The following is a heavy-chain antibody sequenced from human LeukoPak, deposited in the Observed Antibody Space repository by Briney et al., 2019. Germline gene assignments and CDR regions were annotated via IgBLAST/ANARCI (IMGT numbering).Heavy chain of an antibody. Sequence: GGSLRLSCAASGFSFSSYGMHWVRQAPGKGLEWVAVISNDGSIIKYGDSVKGRFTISRDNSKNTLYLQMNSLRAEDTAVYYCAKDYYDSSGYYYYYYYYGMDVWGQGTTVTVSS. CDR2: ISNDGSII. CDR3: AKDYYDSSGYYYYYYYYGMDV. V-gene: IGHV3-30*18. D-gene: IGHD3-22*01. J-gene: IGHJ6*02. CDR1: GFSFSSYG.